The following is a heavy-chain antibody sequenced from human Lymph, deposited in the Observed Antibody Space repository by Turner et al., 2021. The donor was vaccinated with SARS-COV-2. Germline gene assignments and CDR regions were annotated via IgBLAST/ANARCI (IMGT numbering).Heavy chain of an antibody. V-gene: IGHV3-21*01. CDR2: ISSSSSYI. Sequence: EVQLVESGGGLVKPGGSLRFSWVAPGYTFSTYSMNWVRQAPGKGLEWISSISSSSSYIYYADSVKGRFTISRDDAKNSLYLQMNSLRAEDTAVYYCARDIPTTADYFDYWGQGTLVTVSS. CDR3: ARDIPTTADYFDY. J-gene: IGHJ4*02. CDR1: GYTFSTYS. D-gene: IGHD4-17*01.